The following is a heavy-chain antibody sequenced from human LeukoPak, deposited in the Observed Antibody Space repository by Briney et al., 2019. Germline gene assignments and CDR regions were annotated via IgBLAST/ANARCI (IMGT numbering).Heavy chain of an antibody. CDR1: GFTFSSYS. Sequence: PGGSLRLSCAASGFTFSSYSMNWVRQAPGKGLEWVSSITRSNYIYYADSVKGRFTISRDNAKNTLYLQMNSLRAEDTAVYYCARDSGSYLSLGAFDIWGQGTMVTVSS. J-gene: IGHJ3*02. D-gene: IGHD1-26*01. V-gene: IGHV3-21*04. CDR3: ARDSGSYLSLGAFDI. CDR2: ITRSNYI.